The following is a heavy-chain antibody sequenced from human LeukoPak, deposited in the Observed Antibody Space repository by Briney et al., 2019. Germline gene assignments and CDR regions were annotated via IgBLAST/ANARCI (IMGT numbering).Heavy chain of an antibody. D-gene: IGHD2-2*01. Sequence: GGSLRLSCAASGFTFSNYWMSWVRQAPGKGLEWVANIKQDGSEKFYEDSVKGRFTISRDNAKNSLYLQMNSLRAEDTAVYYCARNQLLSRYYFDYWGQGTLVTVSS. CDR1: GFTFSNYW. CDR3: ARNQLLSRYYFDY. CDR2: IKQDGSEK. V-gene: IGHV3-7*01. J-gene: IGHJ4*02.